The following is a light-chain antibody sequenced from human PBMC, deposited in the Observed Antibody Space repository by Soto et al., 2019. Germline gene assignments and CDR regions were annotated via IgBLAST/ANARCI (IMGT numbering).Light chain of an antibody. V-gene: IGKV4-1*01. CDR1: ENILYNSKNNNY. CDR2: WAS. Sequence: DIVMTQSPDSLGMSLGDRATISCNCSENILYNSKNNNYLAWYQQKPGQPPKVLIYWASTRESGVTDRFSGSGSGTDFTLTIRSMQAEDVAVYYCKPSYSSQLPFGGGHQLDIK. CDR3: KPSYSSQLP. J-gene: IGKJ4*01.